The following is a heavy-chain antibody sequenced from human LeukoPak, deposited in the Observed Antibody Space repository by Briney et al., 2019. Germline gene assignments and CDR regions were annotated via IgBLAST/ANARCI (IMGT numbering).Heavy chain of an antibody. CDR3: ASGTYSSIDY. V-gene: IGHV3-64*01. CDR1: GFTFSSYA. CDR2: ISSNGGST. D-gene: IGHD6-13*01. J-gene: IGHJ4*02. Sequence: PGGSLRLSCAASGFTFSSYAMHWVRQAPGKGLEYVSAISSNGGSTYYANSVKGRFTISRDNSKNTLYLQMGSLRAEDMAVYYCASGTYSSIDYWGQGTLVTVSS.